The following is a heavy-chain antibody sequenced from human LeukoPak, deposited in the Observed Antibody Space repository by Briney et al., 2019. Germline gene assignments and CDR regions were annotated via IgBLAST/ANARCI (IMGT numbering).Heavy chain of an antibody. Sequence: EASVKVSCKASGYTFTSYDINWVRQATGQGLEWMGWMNPNSGNTGYAQKFQGRVTMTRNTSISTAYMELSSLRSEDTAVYYCAREGSDYGDYSSGWFDPWGQGTLVTVSS. CDR1: GYTFTSYD. CDR3: AREGSDYGDYSSGWFDP. V-gene: IGHV1-8*01. J-gene: IGHJ5*02. D-gene: IGHD4-17*01. CDR2: MNPNSGNT.